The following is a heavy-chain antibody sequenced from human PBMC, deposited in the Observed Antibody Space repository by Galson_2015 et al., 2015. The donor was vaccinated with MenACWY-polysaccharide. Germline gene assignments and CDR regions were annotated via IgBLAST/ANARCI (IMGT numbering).Heavy chain of an antibody. CDR2: INGDASST. CDR3: VGPLGRGGTGAYGMDA. CDR1: GLTLSNNW. V-gene: IGHV3-74*01. Sequence: SLRLFCAASGLTLSNNWIHWIRQAPGEGLVWVSRINGDASSTAYADSVKGRFTISRDNAKNTLYLQMNSLKVEDTAVYYCVGPLGRGGTGAYGMDAWGQGTTVTVSS. J-gene: IGHJ6*02. D-gene: IGHD3-10*01.